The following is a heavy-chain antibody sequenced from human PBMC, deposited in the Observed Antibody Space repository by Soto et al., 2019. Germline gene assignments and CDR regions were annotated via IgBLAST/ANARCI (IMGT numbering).Heavy chain of an antibody. Sequence: QVQLQESGPGLVKPSETLSLTCTVSGGSISSYYWSWIRQPPGKGLEWIGYIYYSGSTNYNPSLKSRVTISVDTSKNHFSLKLSSVTAADTAVYYCATVRRDSSGWYRAYFDYWGQGTLVTVSS. CDR1: GGSISSYY. CDR2: IYYSGST. J-gene: IGHJ4*02. V-gene: IGHV4-59*01. D-gene: IGHD6-19*01. CDR3: ATVRRDSSGWYRAYFDY.